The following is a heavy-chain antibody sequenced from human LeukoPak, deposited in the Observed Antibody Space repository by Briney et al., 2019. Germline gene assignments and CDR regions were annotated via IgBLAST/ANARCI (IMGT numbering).Heavy chain of an antibody. CDR3: AAVSSGWYSGDY. J-gene: IGHJ4*02. V-gene: IGHV1-24*01. CDR1: GYTLTELS. CDR2: FDPEDGET. D-gene: IGHD6-19*01. Sequence: ASVKVSCKVSGYTLTELSMHWVRQAPGKGLEWMGGFDPEDGETIYAQKFQGRVTMTRNTSISTAYMELSSLRSEDTAVYYCAAVSSGWYSGDYWGQGTLVTVSS.